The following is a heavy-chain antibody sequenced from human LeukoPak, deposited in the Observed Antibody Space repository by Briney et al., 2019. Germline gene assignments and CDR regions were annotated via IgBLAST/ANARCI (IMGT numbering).Heavy chain of an antibody. Sequence: ASVKVSCKASGYTFTGYYMHWVRQAPGQGLEWMGWINPNSGGTNYAQKFRGRVTMTRDTSISTAYMELSRLRSDDTAVYYCASIAAAGTTADIDYWGQGTLVTVSS. D-gene: IGHD6-13*01. CDR3: ASIAAAGTTADIDY. J-gene: IGHJ4*02. CDR2: INPNSGGT. CDR1: GYTFTGYY. V-gene: IGHV1-2*02.